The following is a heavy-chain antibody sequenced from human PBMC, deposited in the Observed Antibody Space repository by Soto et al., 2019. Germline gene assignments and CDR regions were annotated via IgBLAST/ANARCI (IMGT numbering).Heavy chain of an antibody. V-gene: IGHV3-23*01. CDR3: AKDRRGIAARPTHAFDI. J-gene: IGHJ3*02. CDR2: ISGSGGST. CDR1: GFTFSSYA. Sequence: GGSLRLSCAASGFTFSSYAMSWVRQAPGKGLEWVSAISGSGGSTYYADSVKGRFTISRDNSKNTLYLQMNSLRAEDTAVYYCAKDRRGIAARPTHAFDIWGQGTMVTVSS. D-gene: IGHD6-6*01.